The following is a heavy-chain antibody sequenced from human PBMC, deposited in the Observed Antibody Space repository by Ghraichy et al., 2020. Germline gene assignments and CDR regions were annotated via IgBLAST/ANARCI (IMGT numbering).Heavy chain of an antibody. CDR2: ISGSSSYI. Sequence: GESLNISCVTSGFTFRSFSMNWVRQAPGKGLEWVSSISGSSSYIYYADSVKGRFTISRDDAKNSLYLQMNSLRAEDTAMYYCARDRTTVTTAYFQHWGQGTLVTLSS. D-gene: IGHD4-17*01. CDR3: ARDRTTVTTAYFQH. CDR1: GFTFRSFS. J-gene: IGHJ1*01. V-gene: IGHV3-21*01.